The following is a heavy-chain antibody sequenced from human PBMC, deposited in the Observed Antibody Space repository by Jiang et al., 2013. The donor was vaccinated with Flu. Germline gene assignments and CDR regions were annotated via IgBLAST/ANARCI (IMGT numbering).Heavy chain of an antibody. Sequence: YWSWIRQPPGKGLEWIGYIYYSGSTNYNPSLKSRVTISVDTSKNQFSLKLSSVTAADTAVYYCARVTLIVGAGDAFDIWGQGTMVTVSS. CDR1: Y. V-gene: IGHV4-59*01. J-gene: IGHJ3*02. D-gene: IGHD1-26*01. CDR3: ARVTLIVGAGDAFDI. CDR2: IYYSGST.